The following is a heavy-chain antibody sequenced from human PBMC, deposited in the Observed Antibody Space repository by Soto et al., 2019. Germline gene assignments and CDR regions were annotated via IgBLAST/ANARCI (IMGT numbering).Heavy chain of an antibody. D-gene: IGHD5-18*01. CDR3: AKDLRLWSKDYYYYGMGV. Sequence: QVQLVESGGGVVQPGRSLRLSCAASGFTFSSYGMHWVRRAPGKGLEWVAVISYDGSKEFYADSVKGRFTISRDNSKNTLYLQMNSLRAEDTAVYYCAKDLRLWSKDYYYYGMGVWGQGTTVTVSS. J-gene: IGHJ6*02. CDR2: ISYDGSKE. CDR1: GFTFSSYG. V-gene: IGHV3-30*18.